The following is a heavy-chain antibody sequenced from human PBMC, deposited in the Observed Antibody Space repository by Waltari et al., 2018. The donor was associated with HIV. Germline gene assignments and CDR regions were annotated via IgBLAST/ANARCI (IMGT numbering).Heavy chain of an antibody. J-gene: IGHJ5*02. D-gene: IGHD3-16*02. V-gene: IGHV3-30-3*01. CDR3: VRDRSLKT. CDR1: GFTFSKYA. Sequence: QVQLVESGGGVVQPGRSLRLFCAASGFTFSKYAMHWVRQGPGKGLEWVAVISFDGSNKYYADSVKGRLTISRDNSKNTLHLQMNSLRAEDTAVYYCVRDRSLKTWGQGTLVTVSS. CDR2: ISFDGSNK.